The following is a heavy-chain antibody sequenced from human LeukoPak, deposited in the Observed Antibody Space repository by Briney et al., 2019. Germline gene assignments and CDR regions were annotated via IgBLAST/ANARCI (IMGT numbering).Heavy chain of an antibody. J-gene: IGHJ6*02. V-gene: IGHV3-23*01. CDR3: AKGQRYSYYYGMDV. CDR2: ISGSGGSI. Sequence: GGSLRLSCAASGFIFSNYAMNWVRQAPGKGLEWVSGISGSGGSIYYADSVKGRFTISRDNSNNTLYLRTSSLRAEDTAVYHCAKGQRYSYYYGMDVWGQGTTVTVS. CDR1: GFIFSNYA.